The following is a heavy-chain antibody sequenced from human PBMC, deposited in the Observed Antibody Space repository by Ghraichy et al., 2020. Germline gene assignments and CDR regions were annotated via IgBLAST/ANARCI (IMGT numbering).Heavy chain of an antibody. CDR3: ARDPFRSSFDY. CDR2: IYTTGST. D-gene: IGHD1-26*01. J-gene: IGHJ4*02. Sequence: SQTLSLTCTVSGGSISTYYRNWIRQPAGKGLEWIGRIYTTGSTNYNPSLKSRLTMSVDTSKKQFSLKLRSVTAADTAVYYCARDPFRSSFDYWGQGTLVTVSS. V-gene: IGHV4-4*07. CDR1: GGSISTYY.